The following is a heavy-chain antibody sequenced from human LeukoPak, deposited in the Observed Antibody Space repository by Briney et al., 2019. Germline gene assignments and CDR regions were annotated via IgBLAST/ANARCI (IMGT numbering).Heavy chain of an antibody. V-gene: IGHV3-48*04. Sequence: GGSLRLSCAASGFTFSSYSMNWVRQAPGKGLEWVSYISSSSSTIYYADSVKGRFTISRDNAKNSLYLQMNSLGAEDTALYHCAREKRYCSGGSCQRDAFDIWGQGTMVTVSS. D-gene: IGHD2-15*01. CDR3: AREKRYCSGGSCQRDAFDI. CDR2: ISSSSSTI. CDR1: GFTFSSYS. J-gene: IGHJ3*02.